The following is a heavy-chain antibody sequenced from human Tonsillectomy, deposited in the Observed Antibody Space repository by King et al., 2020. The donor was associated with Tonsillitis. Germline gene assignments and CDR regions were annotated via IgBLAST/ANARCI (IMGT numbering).Heavy chain of an antibody. V-gene: IGHV3-30*18. CDR3: ANSRGRRWYSDAFDI. Sequence: VQLVESGGGVVQPGRSLRLSCAASGFTFSSYGMHWVRQAPGKGLEWVAVISYDGSNKYYADSVKGRFTISRDNSKNTLYLQMNSLRAEDTAVYYCANSRGRRWYSDAFDIWGQGTMVTVCS. CDR1: GFTFSSYG. D-gene: IGHD4-23*01. J-gene: IGHJ3*02. CDR2: ISYDGSNK.